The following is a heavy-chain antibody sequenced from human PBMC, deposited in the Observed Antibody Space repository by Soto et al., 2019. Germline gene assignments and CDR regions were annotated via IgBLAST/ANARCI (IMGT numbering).Heavy chain of an antibody. Sequence: PSETLSLTCTVSGGTISTYYWSWIRQPPGKGLEWIGYIYYSGSTSYKPSLKSRVTISVDTSKNQFSLKLRSVTAADTAVYYCASDRSSGWDQGYGMDVWGQGTTVTVSS. D-gene: IGHD6-19*01. CDR2: IYYSGST. CDR3: ASDRSSGWDQGYGMDV. J-gene: IGHJ6*02. CDR1: GGTISTYY. V-gene: IGHV4-59*01.